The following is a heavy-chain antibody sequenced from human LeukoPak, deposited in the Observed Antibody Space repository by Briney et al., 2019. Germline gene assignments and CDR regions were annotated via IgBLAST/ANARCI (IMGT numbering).Heavy chain of an antibody. CDR2: ISSNGGST. CDR1: GFTFSSYA. V-gene: IGHV3-64*04. D-gene: IGHD1-26*01. Sequence: GGSLRLSCSASGFTFSSYAMHWVRQAPGKGLEYVSAISSNGGSTYYADSVKGRFTISRDNSKNTLYLQMSSLRAEDTAVYYCAREGLGVGATYYYYGMDVWGQGTTVTVSS. J-gene: IGHJ6*02. CDR3: AREGLGVGATYYYYGMDV.